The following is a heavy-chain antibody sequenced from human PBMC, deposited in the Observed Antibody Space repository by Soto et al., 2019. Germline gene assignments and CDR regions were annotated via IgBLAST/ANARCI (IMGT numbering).Heavy chain of an antibody. CDR2: ISSSSSYI. D-gene: IGHD2-15*01. CDR3: VRDSPPTRHRDVVVVAATGYYYYGMDV. J-gene: IGHJ6*02. V-gene: IGHV3-21*01. Sequence: GGSLRLSCAASGFTFSSYSMNWVRQAPGKGLEWVSSISSSSSYIYYADSVKGRFTISRDNAKNSLYLQMNSLRAEDTAVYYCVRDSPPTRHRDVVVVAATGYYYYGMDVWGQGTTVTVSS. CDR1: GFTFSSYS.